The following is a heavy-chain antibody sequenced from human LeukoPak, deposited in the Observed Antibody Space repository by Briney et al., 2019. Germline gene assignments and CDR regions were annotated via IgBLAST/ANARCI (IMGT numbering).Heavy chain of an antibody. Sequence: ASVKVSCKAYGYTFTSYGISWVRQAPGQRLEWMGWISAYNGNTNYAQRLQGRVTMTTDTSTSTAYMELRSLRSDDTAVYYCARNTCSGGSCYSDYWGQGTLVTVSS. J-gene: IGHJ4*02. CDR3: ARNTCSGGSCYSDY. CDR2: ISAYNGNT. CDR1: GYTFTSYG. D-gene: IGHD2-15*01. V-gene: IGHV1-18*01.